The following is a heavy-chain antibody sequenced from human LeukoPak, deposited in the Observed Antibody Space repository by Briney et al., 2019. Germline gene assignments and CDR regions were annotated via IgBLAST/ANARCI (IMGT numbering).Heavy chain of an antibody. V-gene: IGHV4-30-2*01. J-gene: IGHJ4*02. CDR2: IYHSGST. D-gene: IGHD3-22*01. Sequence: SETLSLTCTVSGGSISSGGYYWSWIRQPPGKGLEWIGYIYHSGSTYYNPSLKSRVTISVDTSKNQFSLKLSSVTAADTAVYYCARGTLRNYDSSGYYSDYFDYWGQGTLVTVSS. CDR1: GGSISSGGYY. CDR3: ARGTLRNYDSSGYYSDYFDY.